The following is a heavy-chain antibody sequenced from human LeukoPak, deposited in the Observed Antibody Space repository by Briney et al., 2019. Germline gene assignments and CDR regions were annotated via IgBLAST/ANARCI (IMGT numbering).Heavy chain of an antibody. CDR2: IYTSGTT. Sequence: KPSETLSLTCTVSGGSISSSTYYWGWIRQPPGKGLEWIGRIYTSGTTNYNPSLKSRVTMSVDTSKNQFSLKMRSVTAADTAVYYCARANYDGSDYWGQGTLVTVSS. D-gene: IGHD3-22*01. V-gene: IGHV4-39*07. J-gene: IGHJ4*02. CDR1: GGSISSSTYY. CDR3: ARANYDGSDY.